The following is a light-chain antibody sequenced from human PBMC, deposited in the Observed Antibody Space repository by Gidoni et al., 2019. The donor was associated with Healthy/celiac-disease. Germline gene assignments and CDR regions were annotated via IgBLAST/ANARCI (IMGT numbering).Light chain of an antibody. CDR3: QSYDSSLSGYWV. V-gene: IGLV1-40*01. J-gene: IGLJ3*02. Sequence: QSVLTQPPSVSGAPGQRVTISCTGSSSNIGAGYDVHWYQQLPGTAPKLLIYGTSNRPSGVPDRFSGSKSGTSASLAITGLQAEDEADYYCQSYDSSLSGYWVFGGGTKLXVX. CDR2: GTS. CDR1: SSNIGAGYD.